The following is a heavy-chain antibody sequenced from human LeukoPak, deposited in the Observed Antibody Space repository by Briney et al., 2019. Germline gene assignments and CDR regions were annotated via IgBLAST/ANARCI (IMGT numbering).Heavy chain of an antibody. V-gene: IGHV3-30*04. D-gene: IGHD5-18*01. Sequence: PGGSLRLSCAASGFTFSSYAMHWVRQAPGKGLEWVAVISYDGSNKYYADSVKGRFTISRDNSKSTLYLQMNSLRAEDTAVYYCASADTAMVTRAWGQGTLVTVSS. CDR1: GFTFSSYA. CDR2: ISYDGSNK. CDR3: ASADTAMVTRA. J-gene: IGHJ5*02.